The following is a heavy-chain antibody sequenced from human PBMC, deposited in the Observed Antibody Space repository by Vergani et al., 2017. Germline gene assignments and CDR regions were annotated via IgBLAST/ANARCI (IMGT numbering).Heavy chain of an antibody. Sequence: QVQLVQSGAEVKKPGASVKVSCKASGYTFTSYGISWVRQAPGQGLEWMGWISAYNGNTKYARKLQGRGTMTTDTSTSTAYMGLRSLMSDDTAVYYCARDEYYYDSSGYYWSSQFDYWGQGTLVTVSS. CDR2: ISAYNGNT. CDR3: ARDEYYYDSSGYYWSSQFDY. CDR1: GYTFTSYG. D-gene: IGHD3-22*01. V-gene: IGHV1-18*01. J-gene: IGHJ4*02.